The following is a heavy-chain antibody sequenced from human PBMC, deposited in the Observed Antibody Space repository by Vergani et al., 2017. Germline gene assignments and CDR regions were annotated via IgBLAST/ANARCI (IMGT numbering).Heavy chain of an antibody. J-gene: IGHJ5*02. V-gene: IGHV3-21*01. CDR2: ISSSSSYI. Sequence: QAPGKGLEWVSSISSSSSYIYYADSVKGRFTISRDNAKNSLYLQMNSLRAEDTAVYYCARDDYDFWSGYNWFDPWGQGTLVTVSS. CDR3: ARDDYDFWSGYNWFDP. D-gene: IGHD3-3*01.